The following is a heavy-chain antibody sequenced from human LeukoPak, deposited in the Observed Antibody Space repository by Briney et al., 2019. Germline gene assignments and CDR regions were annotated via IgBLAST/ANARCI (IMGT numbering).Heavy chain of an antibody. Sequence: GGPLRLSCAASGFTFSSYAMSWVRQAPGKGLEWVSAISGSGGSTYYADSVKGRFTISRDNSKNTLYLQMNSLRAEDTAVYYCAKLLTRSYYYDSSGYDAFDIWGQGTMVTVSS. D-gene: IGHD3-22*01. J-gene: IGHJ3*02. V-gene: IGHV3-23*01. CDR2: ISGSGGST. CDR1: GFTFSSYA. CDR3: AKLLTRSYYYDSSGYDAFDI.